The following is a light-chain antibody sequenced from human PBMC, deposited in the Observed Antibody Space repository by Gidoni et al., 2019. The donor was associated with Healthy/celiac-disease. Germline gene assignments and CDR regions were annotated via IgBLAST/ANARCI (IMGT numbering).Light chain of an antibody. J-gene: IGLJ2*01. CDR3: QSYDSSLSGPVV. CDR1: SSNIGAGYD. V-gene: IGLV1-40*01. CDR2: GNS. Sequence: QSVLTQPPSVSGAPGQRVTISCTGSSSNIGAGYDVHWYQHLPGTAPKLLIHGNSNRPSGVPDLFSGSKSDTSASLAITGLQAEDEADYYCQSYDSSLSGPVVFGGGTKLTVL.